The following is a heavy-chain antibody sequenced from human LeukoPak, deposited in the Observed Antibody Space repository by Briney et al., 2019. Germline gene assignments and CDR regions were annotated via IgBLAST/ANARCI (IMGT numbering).Heavy chain of an antibody. V-gene: IGHV3-21*04. CDR3: AKVLTLTYYYDSSGVDY. CDR1: GFTFSSYS. D-gene: IGHD3-22*01. Sequence: GGSLRLSCAASGFTFSSYSMNWVRQAPGKGLEWVSSISSSSSYIYYADSVKGRFTISRDNAKNSLYLQMNSLRAEDTAVYYCAKVLTLTYYYDSSGVDYWGQGTLVTVSS. J-gene: IGHJ4*02. CDR2: ISSSSSYI.